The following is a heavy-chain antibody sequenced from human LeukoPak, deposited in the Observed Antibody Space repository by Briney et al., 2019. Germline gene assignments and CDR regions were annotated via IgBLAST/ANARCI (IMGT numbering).Heavy chain of an antibody. CDR3: ARAGWELAYCGGDCSRNFDY. CDR2: ISCSGSTI. D-gene: IGHD2-21*02. CDR1: GFTFSSYE. Sequence: GGSLRLSCAASGFTFSSYEMNGVRQDPGKRLEWVSYISCSGSTIYYADSVKGRFTISRDNAKNSLYLQMNSLRAEDTAVYYCARAGWELAYCGGDCSRNFDYWGQGTLVTVSS. V-gene: IGHV3-48*03. J-gene: IGHJ4*02.